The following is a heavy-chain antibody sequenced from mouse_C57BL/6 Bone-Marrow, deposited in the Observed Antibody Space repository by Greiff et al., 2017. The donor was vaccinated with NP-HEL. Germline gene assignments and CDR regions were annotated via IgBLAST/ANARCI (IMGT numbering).Heavy chain of an antibody. D-gene: IGHD2-3*01. CDR3: ARGDGYYGWAMDY. V-gene: IGHV1-47*01. CDR1: GYTFTTYP. J-gene: IGHJ4*01. CDR2: FHPYNDDT. Sequence: QVQLKESGAELVKPGASVTMSCKASGYTFTTYPIEWMKQNHGKSLEWIGNFHPYNDDTKYNEKFKGKATLTVEKSSSTVYLELSRLTSDDSAVYYCARGDGYYGWAMDYWGQGTSVTVAS.